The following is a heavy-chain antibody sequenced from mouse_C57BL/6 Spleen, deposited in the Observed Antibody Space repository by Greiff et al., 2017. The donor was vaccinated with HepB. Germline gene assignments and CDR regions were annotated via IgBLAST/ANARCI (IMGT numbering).Heavy chain of an antibody. D-gene: IGHD1-1*01. CDR3: ARHGRGAYYGSSYGYFDV. V-gene: IGHV1-62-2*01. CDR1: GYTFTEYT. Sequence: VQLQQSGAELVKPGASVKLSCKASGYTFTEYTIHWVKQRSGQGLEWIGWFYPGSGSIKYNEKFKDKATLTADKSSSTVYMELSRLTSEDSAVYFCARHGRGAYYGSSYGYFDVWGTGTTVTVSS. CDR2: FYPGSGSI. J-gene: IGHJ1*03.